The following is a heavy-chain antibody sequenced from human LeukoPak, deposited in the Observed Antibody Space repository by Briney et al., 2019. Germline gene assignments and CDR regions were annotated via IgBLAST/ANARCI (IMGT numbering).Heavy chain of an antibody. J-gene: IGHJ3*02. CDR3: ATEVAAKWNAFDI. V-gene: IGHV3-23*01. CDR2: ITAGGGTT. D-gene: IGHD2-15*01. CDR1: GFTFSTYA. Sequence: GGSLRLSCAASGFTFSTYAMNWVRQAPGKGLECVSAITAGGGTTFYADSVKGRFTISRDNSKNMLFLQMHSLRAEDTALHYCATEVAAKWNAFDIWGQGTLVTVSS.